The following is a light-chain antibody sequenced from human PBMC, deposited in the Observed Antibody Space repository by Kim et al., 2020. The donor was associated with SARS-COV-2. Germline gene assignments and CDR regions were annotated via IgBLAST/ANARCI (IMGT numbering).Light chain of an antibody. V-gene: IGLV3-1*01. CDR3: QAFDGTHVV. CDR2: QNT. CDR1: KLGDKY. J-gene: IGLJ2*01. Sequence: SYELTQPPSVSVSPGQTASITCSGDKLGDKYVCWYQQKAGQSPVRVIYQNTKRPSGIPERFSGSNSGNTATLTISGTQAMDEADYYCQAFDGTHVVFGAGTQLTVL.